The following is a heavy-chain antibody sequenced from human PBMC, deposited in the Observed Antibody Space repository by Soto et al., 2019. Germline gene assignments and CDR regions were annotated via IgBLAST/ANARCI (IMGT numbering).Heavy chain of an antibody. CDR1: GGSFSSYA. D-gene: IGHD2-8*01. Sequence: ASVKVSCKASGGSFSSYAISWVRQAPGQGLEWMGGIIPIFGTANYAQKFQGRVTITADESTSTAYMELSSLRSEDTAVDYCALKYCTNGVGYEGSSWSHFVNWGQGTLVTVSS. CDR2: IIPIFGTA. J-gene: IGHJ4*02. V-gene: IGHV1-69*13. CDR3: ALKYCTNGVGYEGSSWSHFVN.